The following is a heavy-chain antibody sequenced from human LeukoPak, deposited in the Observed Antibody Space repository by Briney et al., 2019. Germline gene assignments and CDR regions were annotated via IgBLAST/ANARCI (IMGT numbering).Heavy chain of an antibody. CDR3: ARGWYYDYVWGSYRYPDAFDI. V-gene: IGHV4-59*01. J-gene: IGHJ3*02. CDR2: IYYSGST. Sequence: KPSGTLSLTCTVSGGSISSYYWSWIRQPPGKGLEWIGYIYYSGSTNYNPPLKSRVTISVDTSKNQFSLKLSSVTAADTAVYYCARGWYYDYVWGSYRYPDAFDIWGQGTMVTVSS. D-gene: IGHD3-16*02. CDR1: GGSISSYY.